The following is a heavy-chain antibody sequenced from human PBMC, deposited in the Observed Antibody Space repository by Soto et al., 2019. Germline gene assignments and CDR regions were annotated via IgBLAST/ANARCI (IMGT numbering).Heavy chain of an antibody. V-gene: IGHV3-15*01. D-gene: IGHD3-9*01. CDR3: TTGIYYDILTGYHNVAY. Sequence: GGSLRLSCAGSGLNLSHPWMTWVRQAAGKGREWVGRIKSNTDGGTADYAAPVKGRFTISRDDSKNTVYLQMNSLKTEDTAVYYCTTGIYYDILTGYHNVAYWGQGTLVTVSS. J-gene: IGHJ4*02. CDR1: GLNLSHPW. CDR2: IKSNTDGGTA.